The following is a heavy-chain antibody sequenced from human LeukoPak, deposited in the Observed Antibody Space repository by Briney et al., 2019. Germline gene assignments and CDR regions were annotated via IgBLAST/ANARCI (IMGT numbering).Heavy chain of an antibody. CDR2: ISSSGSTI. D-gene: IGHD3-16*01. J-gene: IGHJ1*01. CDR1: GFTFSSYE. Sequence: QSGGSLRLSCAASGFTFSSYEMNWVRQAPGKGLEWVSYISSSGSTIYYADSVKGRFTISRDNAKNTLYLQMNSLRAEDTAVYFCLYGGYFQHWGQGTLVTVSS. V-gene: IGHV3-48*03. CDR3: LYGGYFQH.